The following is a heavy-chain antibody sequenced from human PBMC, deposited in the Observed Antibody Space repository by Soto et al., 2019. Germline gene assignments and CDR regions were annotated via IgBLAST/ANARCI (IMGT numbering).Heavy chain of an antibody. CDR3: ARDLYDAHGSGRGWFDP. J-gene: IGHJ5*02. Sequence: SETLSLTCTVSGGSISSYYWSWIRQPPGKGLEWIGYIYYSGSTNYNPSLKSRVTISVDTSKNQFSLKLSSVTAADTAVYYCARDLYDAHGSGRGWFDPWGQGTLVTVSS. V-gene: IGHV4-59*01. D-gene: IGHD3-10*01. CDR2: IYYSGST. CDR1: GGSISSYY.